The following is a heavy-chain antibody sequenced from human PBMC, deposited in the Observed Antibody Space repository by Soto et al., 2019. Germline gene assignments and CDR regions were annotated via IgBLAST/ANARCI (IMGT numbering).Heavy chain of an antibody. CDR3: ARGPGYYFDY. Sequence: GRSLRLSCAASGLTFSSYAMHWVRQAPGKGLEYVSAISSNGGSTYYANSVKGRFTISRGNSKNTLYLQMGSLRAEDMAVYYCARGPGYYFDYWGQGT. CDR2: ISSNGGST. CDR1: GLTFSSYA. V-gene: IGHV3-64*01. J-gene: IGHJ4*02.